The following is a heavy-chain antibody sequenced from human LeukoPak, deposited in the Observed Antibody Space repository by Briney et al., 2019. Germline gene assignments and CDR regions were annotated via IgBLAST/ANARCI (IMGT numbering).Heavy chain of an antibody. CDR1: GYTFTSYA. CDR3: ARAIGYCSGGSCYFDY. CDR2: INAGNGNT. J-gene: IGHJ4*02. D-gene: IGHD2-15*01. Sequence: ASVKVSCKASGYTFTSYAMHWVRQAPGQRLEWMGWINAGNGNTKYSQEFQGRVTITRDTSASTAYMELSSLRSEDMAVYYCARAIGYCSGGSCYFDYWGQGTLVTVSS. V-gene: IGHV1-3*03.